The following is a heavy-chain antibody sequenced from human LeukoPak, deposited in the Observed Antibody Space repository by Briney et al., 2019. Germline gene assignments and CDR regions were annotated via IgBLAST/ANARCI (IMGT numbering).Heavy chain of an antibody. D-gene: IGHD2-21*01. Sequence: SETLSLTCTVSGDSMTYSYWSWIRQPPGKGLEWLGHIYLSVITKSNPSLKSRVTISLDTSKNQFSLRLTSVTAADTAVYYCARRRQVSAYSPYAFDMWGQGTMVTV. CDR2: IYLSVIT. CDR1: GDSMTYSY. J-gene: IGHJ3*02. CDR3: ARRRQVSAYSPYAFDM. V-gene: IGHV4-59*08.